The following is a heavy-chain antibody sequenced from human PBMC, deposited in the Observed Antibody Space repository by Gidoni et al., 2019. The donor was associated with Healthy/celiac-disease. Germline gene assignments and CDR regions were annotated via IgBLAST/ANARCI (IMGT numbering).Heavy chain of an antibody. CDR2: IYYSGST. CDR3: ARAIAVARNDAFDI. D-gene: IGHD6-19*01. Sequence: QLQLPESGPGLVKPSETLSLTCTVSGGSISSSSYHWGWIRQPPGKGLEWIGSIYYSGSTYYNPSLKSRVTISVDTSKNQFSLKLSSVTAADTAVYYCARAIAVARNDAFDIWGQGTMVTVSS. V-gene: IGHV4-39*01. CDR1: GGSISSSSYH. J-gene: IGHJ3*02.